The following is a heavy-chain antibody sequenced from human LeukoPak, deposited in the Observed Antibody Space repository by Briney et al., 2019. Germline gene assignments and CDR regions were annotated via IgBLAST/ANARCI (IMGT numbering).Heavy chain of an antibody. V-gene: IGHV3-23*01. CDR1: GFTFSSFS. J-gene: IGHJ4*02. Sequence: PGGSLRLSCAASGFTFSSFSMRWVRQTPGKGLEWVSDINGSASITNYADSVKGRFIISRDNSKNTLFLQMNSLTAEDTAVYYCATGAASIGWLSHAHWGQGTLVTVSS. D-gene: IGHD2-15*01. CDR2: INGSASIT. CDR3: ATGAASIGWLSHAH.